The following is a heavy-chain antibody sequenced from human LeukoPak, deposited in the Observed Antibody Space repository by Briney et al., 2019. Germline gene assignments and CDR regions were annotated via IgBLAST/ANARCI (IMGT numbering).Heavy chain of an antibody. CDR2: ISWNSGSI. CDR3: AKDGPGAHDRGVWGLYYYYGMDV. V-gene: IGHV3-9*01. Sequence: GGSLRLSCAASGFTFDDYAMHWVRQAPGKGLEWVSGISWNSGSIGYADSVKGRFTISRDNAKNSLYLQMNSLRAEDTALYYCAKDGPGAHDRGVWGLYYYYGMDVWGQGTTVTVSS. CDR1: GFTFDDYA. D-gene: IGHD3-10*02. J-gene: IGHJ6*02.